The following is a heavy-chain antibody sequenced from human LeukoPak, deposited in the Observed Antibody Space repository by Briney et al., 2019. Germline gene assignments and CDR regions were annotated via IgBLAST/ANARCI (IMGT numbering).Heavy chain of an antibody. D-gene: IGHD3-10*01. CDR1: GFTFSSYE. CDR2: ISSSGSTI. CDR3: VRDPLYGSGTFQSDY. V-gene: IGHV3-48*03. J-gene: IGHJ4*02. Sequence: GGSLRLSCAASGFTFSSYEMNWVRQAPGKGLEWVSYISSSGSTIYYADSVKGRFTISRDNFKNTLYLQMNSLRAEDTAVYYCVRDPLYGSGTFQSDYWGQGTLVTVSS.